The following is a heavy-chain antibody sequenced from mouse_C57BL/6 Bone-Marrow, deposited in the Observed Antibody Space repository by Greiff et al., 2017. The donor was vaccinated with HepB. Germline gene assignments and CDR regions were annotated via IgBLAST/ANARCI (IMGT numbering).Heavy chain of an antibody. V-gene: IGHV10-3*01. D-gene: IGHD2-2*01. CDR1: GFTFNTYA. Sequence: EVQRVESGGGLVQPKGSLKLSCAASGFTFNTYAMHWVRQAPGKGLEWVARIRSKSSNYATYYADSVKDIFTISRDDSQSMLYLQMNNLKTEDTAMYYCVRGRRRLPWCAYWGQGTLVTVSA. CDR2: IRSKSSNYAT. CDR3: VRGRRRLPWCAY. J-gene: IGHJ3*01.